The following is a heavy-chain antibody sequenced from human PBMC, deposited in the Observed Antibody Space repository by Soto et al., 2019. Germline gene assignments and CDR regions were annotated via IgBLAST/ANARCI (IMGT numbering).Heavy chain of an antibody. CDR3: ARAARIATAGTVDF. D-gene: IGHD6-13*01. CDR1: AYTFTSYG. Sequence: ASVKVSCKASAYTFTSYGISWVRQAPGQGLEWMGWISAYNGNTHYAQNLQGRVTMTTDTLTSTAYIELRSLRSGDTAVYYCARAARIATAGTVDFWGQGTLVTVS. J-gene: IGHJ4*02. CDR2: ISAYNGNT. V-gene: IGHV1-18*01.